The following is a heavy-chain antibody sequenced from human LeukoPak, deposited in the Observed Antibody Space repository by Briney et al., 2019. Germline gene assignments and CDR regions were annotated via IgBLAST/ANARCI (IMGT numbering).Heavy chain of an antibody. Sequence: PSETLSLTCTVSGGSISSSSYYWGWIRQPPGKGLEWIGSIYYSGSTYYNPSLKSRVTISVDTSKNQFSLKLSSVTAADTAVYYCARHKYSSSWYRFDPWGQGTLVTVSS. CDR1: GGSISSSSYY. J-gene: IGHJ5*02. D-gene: IGHD6-13*01. V-gene: IGHV4-39*01. CDR2: IYYSGST. CDR3: ARHKYSSSWYRFDP.